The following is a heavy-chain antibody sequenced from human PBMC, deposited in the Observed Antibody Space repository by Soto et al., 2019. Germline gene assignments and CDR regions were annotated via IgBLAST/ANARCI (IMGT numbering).Heavy chain of an antibody. CDR3: ARKDRLNGCMDV. CDR2: IYYSGST. CDR1: GGSISSSSYY. J-gene: IGHJ6*02. Sequence: SETLSLTCTVSGGSISSSSYYWGWIRQPPGKGLEWIGSIYYSGSTYYNPSLKSRVTISVDTSKNQFSLKLSSVTAADTAVYYCARKDRLNGCMDVWGQGTTVTVSS. V-gene: IGHV4-39*01. D-gene: IGHD1-1*01.